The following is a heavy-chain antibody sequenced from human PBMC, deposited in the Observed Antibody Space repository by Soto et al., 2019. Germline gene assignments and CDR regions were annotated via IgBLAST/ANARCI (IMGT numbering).Heavy chain of an antibody. V-gene: IGHV3-30*09. CDR3: ARDLGAYSGSGRYDYSMDV. J-gene: IGHJ6*02. D-gene: IGHD6-13*01. Sequence: QVQLVESGGGVVQPGRSLRLSCAASGFTFSSYAMHWVRQAPGKGLEWVAVISYDGSNKYYADSVKGRFAISRDNSKNTLYLQMNSLRAEDTAVYYCARDLGAYSGSGRYDYSMDVWGQGTTVTVSS. CDR2: ISYDGSNK. CDR1: GFTFSSYA.